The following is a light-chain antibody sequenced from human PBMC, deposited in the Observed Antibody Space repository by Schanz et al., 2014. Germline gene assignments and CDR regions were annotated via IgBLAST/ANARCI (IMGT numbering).Light chain of an antibody. CDR2: DVS. V-gene: IGLV2-14*01. J-gene: IGLJ3*02. CDR3: SSYTSSSTWV. CDR1: GSADGAFTY. Sequence: QSALTQPASVSGSPGQSITISCTATGSADGAFTYVSWYQQHPGKAPKLMIYDVSNRPSGVSNRFSGSKSGNTASLTISGLQAEDEADYYCSSYTSSSTWVFGGGTKLTV.